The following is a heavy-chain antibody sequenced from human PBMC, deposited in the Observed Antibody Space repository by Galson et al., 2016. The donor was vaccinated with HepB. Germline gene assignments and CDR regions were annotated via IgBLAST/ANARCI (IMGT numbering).Heavy chain of an antibody. J-gene: IGHJ4*02. D-gene: IGHD2-8*01. CDR2: VYHSGTA. CDR1: GDSVSSSNW. Sequence: ETLSLPCAVSGDSVSSSNWWAWVRQPPGTGLEWIGEVYHSGTANYNPSLKRRVTISADKSNNQFSLNLNSVTAADPAVEYFACGRLGVRWCFDYWGRGILVSVS. CDR3: ACGRLGVRWCFDY. V-gene: IGHV4-4*02.